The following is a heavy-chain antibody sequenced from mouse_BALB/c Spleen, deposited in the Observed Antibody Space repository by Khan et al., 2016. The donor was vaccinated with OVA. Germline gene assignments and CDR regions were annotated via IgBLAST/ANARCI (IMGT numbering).Heavy chain of an antibody. CDR1: GFSLTSYG. J-gene: IGHJ1*01. Sequence: QVQLKESGPGPVAPSQSLSITCTVSGFSLTSYGVHWVRQPPGKGLEWLGVIWTGGSTNYNSALMSRLSISQDKSKSQVFLKMNSLQTDDTAMYYCARYYGNYGWYFDVWGAGTTVTVSS. D-gene: IGHD2-1*01. CDR2: IWTGGST. V-gene: IGHV2-9*02. CDR3: ARYYGNYGWYFDV.